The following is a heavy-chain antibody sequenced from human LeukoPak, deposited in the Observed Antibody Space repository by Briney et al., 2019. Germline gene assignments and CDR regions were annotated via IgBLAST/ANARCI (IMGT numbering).Heavy chain of an antibody. CDR1: GFTFSNYA. D-gene: IGHD3-10*01. J-gene: IGHJ6*02. V-gene: IGHV3-23*01. Sequence: GSLRLSCTASGFTFSNYAMSWVRQAPGKGLEWVSTISGSGDNTYYADSVKGRFTISRDNSKNTLYLQMNSLRAEDTAVYYCARAHYGNYYYYGMDVWGQGTTVTVSS. CDR2: ISGSGDNT. CDR3: ARAHYGNYYYYGMDV.